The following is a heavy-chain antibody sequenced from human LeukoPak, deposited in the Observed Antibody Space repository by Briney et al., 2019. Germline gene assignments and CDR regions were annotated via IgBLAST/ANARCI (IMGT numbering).Heavy chain of an antibody. CDR3: ARESGLSAFDY. CDR1: GFTFSDHY. J-gene: IGHJ4*02. CDR2: TRNKANSYTT. D-gene: IGHD2-15*01. V-gene: IGHV3-72*01. Sequence: PGGSLRLSCAASGFTFSDHYMGWVRQAPGKGLEWVGRTRNKANSYTTEYAASVKGRFTISRDDSKNSLYLQMNSLKTEDTAVYYCARESGLSAFDYWGQETLVTVSS.